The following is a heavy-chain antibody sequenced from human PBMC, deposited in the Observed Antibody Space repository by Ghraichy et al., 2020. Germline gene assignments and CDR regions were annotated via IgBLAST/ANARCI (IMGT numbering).Heavy chain of an antibody. Sequence: GESLNISCAASGFTFRSYAMSWVRQAPGKGLEWVSTISGSGGHTYYADSVKGRFTISRDNSKNTLYLQMNSLRAEDTAVYYCARGYGDYGQFYFDYWGQATLVPVSS. CDR3: ARGYGDYGQFYFDY. D-gene: IGHD4-17*01. CDR1: GFTFRSYA. CDR2: ISGSGGHT. J-gene: IGHJ4*02. V-gene: IGHV3-23*01.